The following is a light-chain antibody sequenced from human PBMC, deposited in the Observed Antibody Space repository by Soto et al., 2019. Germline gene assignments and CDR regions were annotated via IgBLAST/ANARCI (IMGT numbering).Light chain of an antibody. CDR3: CSYARTNSVI. J-gene: IGLJ2*01. V-gene: IGLV2-23*01. CDR2: EGA. CDR1: SSDVGISNL. Sequence: QSALTQPASVSGSPGQSITISCTGTSSDVGISNLVSWYQQHPGKAPKLIIYEGAKRPSGVSDLFSGSKSGNTAYLTISGLQAEDEADYYCCSYARTNSVIFGRGTKLTVL.